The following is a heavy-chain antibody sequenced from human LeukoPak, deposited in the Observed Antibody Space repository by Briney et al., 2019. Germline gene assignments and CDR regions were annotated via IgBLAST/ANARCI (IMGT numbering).Heavy chain of an antibody. Sequence: GGSLRLSCAASEFTVSGNHMTWVRQAPGRGLEWVSIIYKNGTTQYANSVKGRFIISRDNSKNTLYLQMNSLRAEDTAIYYCAIHYYDSSGHLDYWGQGTLVTVSS. V-gene: IGHV3-53*01. CDR3: AIHYYDSSGHLDY. CDR2: IYKNGTT. D-gene: IGHD3-22*01. J-gene: IGHJ4*02. CDR1: EFTVSGNH.